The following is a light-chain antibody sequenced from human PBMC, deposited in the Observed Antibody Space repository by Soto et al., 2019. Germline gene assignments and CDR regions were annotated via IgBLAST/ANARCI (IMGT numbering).Light chain of an antibody. CDR3: QQRSNWPAT. J-gene: IGKJ5*01. V-gene: IGKV3-11*01. CDR1: QSVSSS. Sequence: EIVLTQSPATLSLSPGERATLSCRASQSVSSSLAWYQQKPGQAPRLLIYDASNRASGIPARFSCSGSGTDFTLTISSLEPEDVAVYHCQQRSNWPATFGQGTRLEIK. CDR2: DAS.